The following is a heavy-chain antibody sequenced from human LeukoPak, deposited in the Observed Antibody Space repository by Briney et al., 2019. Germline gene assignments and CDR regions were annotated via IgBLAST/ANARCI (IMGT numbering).Heavy chain of an antibody. CDR3: ARRRDFIDY. CDR2: SSSSVTTI. D-gene: IGHD3/OR15-3a*01. Sequence: GGSLRLSCAASGFTLSDYYMSWIRQAPGKGLEWVSYSSSSVTTIYYADSVKGRFAISRDNAKNSLYLQMNSLRAEDTAVYYCARRRDFIDYWGQGTLVTVSS. J-gene: IGHJ4*02. V-gene: IGHV3-11*01. CDR1: GFTLSDYY.